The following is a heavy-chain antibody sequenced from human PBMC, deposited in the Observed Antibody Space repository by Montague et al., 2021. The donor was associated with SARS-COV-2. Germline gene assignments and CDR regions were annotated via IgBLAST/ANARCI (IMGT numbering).Heavy chain of an antibody. CDR2: IWYDGSNE. CDR1: GFIFSSYG. CDR3: ARGSVGGYYFDY. Sequence: SRRLSCAASGFIFSSYGMHWVRQAPGKGLEWVAHIWYDGSNENYVDSVKGRFTISRDNFKNTLYLQMSSLRAEDTAIYYCARGSVGGYYFDYWGQGTLVTVSS. D-gene: IGHD1-26*01. V-gene: IGHV3-33*01. J-gene: IGHJ4*02.